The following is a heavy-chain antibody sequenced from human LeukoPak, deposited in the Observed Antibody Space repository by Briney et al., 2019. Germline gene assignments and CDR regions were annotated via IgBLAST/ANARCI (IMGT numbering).Heavy chain of an antibody. CDR2: NYYSGST. CDR3: AREVGYCSGGSCYSYFDY. J-gene: IGHJ4*02. CDR1: GGSISSYY. Sequence: SETLSLTCTVSGGSISSYYWSWIRQPPGKALECIGYNYYSGSTNYNASLTNRVTISVDTSKNQFSLKLSSVTAADTAVYYCAREVGYCSGGSCYSYFDYWGQGTLVTVSS. D-gene: IGHD2-15*01. V-gene: IGHV4-59*01.